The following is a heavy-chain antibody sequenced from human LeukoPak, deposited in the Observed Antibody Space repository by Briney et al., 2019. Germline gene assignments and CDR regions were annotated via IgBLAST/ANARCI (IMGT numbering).Heavy chain of an antibody. CDR1: GVSISRGGYF. CDR2: IYYSGST. J-gene: IGHJ2*01. CDR3: ARVYYSSSYDYWYFDL. Sequence: PSETLSLTCAVSGVSISRGGYFWTWIRQPPGKGLEWIGYIYYSGSTNYNPSLKSRVTISVDTPKNQFSLKLSSVTAADTAVYYCARVYYSSSYDYWYFDLWGRGTLVTVSS. V-gene: IGHV4-61*08. D-gene: IGHD6-13*01.